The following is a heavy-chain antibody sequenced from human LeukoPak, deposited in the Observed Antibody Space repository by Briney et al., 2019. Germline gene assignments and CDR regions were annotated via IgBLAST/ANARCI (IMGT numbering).Heavy chain of an antibody. CDR2: IYYSGST. CDR3: ARAGVYSYGFPQPYYYYYMDV. V-gene: IGHV4-59*01. CDR1: GGSISSYY. J-gene: IGHJ6*03. Sequence: SETLSLTCTVSGGSISSYYWSWIRQPPGKGLEWIGYIYYSGSTNYNPSLKSRVTISVDTSKNQLSLKLSSVTAADTAVYYCARAGVYSYGFPQPYYYYYMDVWGKGTTVTVSS. D-gene: IGHD5-18*01.